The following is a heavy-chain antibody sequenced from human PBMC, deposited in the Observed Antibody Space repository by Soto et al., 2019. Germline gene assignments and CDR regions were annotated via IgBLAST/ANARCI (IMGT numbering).Heavy chain of an antibody. V-gene: IGHV1-69*01. CDR2: IIPIFGTA. CDR1: GGTFSSYA. J-gene: IGHJ5*02. CDR3: ARRGYCRSTRCYVVWFDP. Sequence: QVQLVQSGAEVKKPGSSVKVSCKASGGTFSSYAISWVRQAPGQGLEWMGGIIPIFGTANYAQKFQGRVTITADESTSPAYTEPSSLRYEDAAVYYCARRGYCRSTRCYVVWFDPRGQGTLVTVSS. D-gene: IGHD2-2*01.